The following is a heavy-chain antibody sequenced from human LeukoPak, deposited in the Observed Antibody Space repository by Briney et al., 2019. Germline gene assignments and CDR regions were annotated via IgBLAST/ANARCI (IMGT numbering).Heavy chain of an antibody. CDR1: GFTFSSYA. CDR2: ISGSGGST. Sequence: PGGSLRLSCAASGFTFSSYAMSWVRQAPGKGLEWVSAISGSGGSTYYADSVKGRFTISRDNSKNTLYMQMNSLRAEDTAVYYCAKDITGSYYYFDYWGQGTLVTVSS. V-gene: IGHV3-23*01. CDR3: AKDITGSYYYFDY. D-gene: IGHD1-26*01. J-gene: IGHJ4*02.